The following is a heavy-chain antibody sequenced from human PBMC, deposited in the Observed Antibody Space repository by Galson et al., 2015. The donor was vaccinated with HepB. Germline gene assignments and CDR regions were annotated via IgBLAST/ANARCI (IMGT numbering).Heavy chain of an antibody. CDR3: ARPIRSSNYDSGY. D-gene: IGHD4-11*01. CDR2: ISSSSSYI. V-gene: IGHV3-21*01. Sequence: SLRLSCAASGFTFSSYSMNWVRQAPGKGLEWVSSISSSSSYIYYADSVKGRFTISRDNAKNSLYLQMNSLRAEDTAVYYCARPIRSSNYDSGYWGQGTLVTVSS. CDR1: GFTFSSYS. J-gene: IGHJ4*02.